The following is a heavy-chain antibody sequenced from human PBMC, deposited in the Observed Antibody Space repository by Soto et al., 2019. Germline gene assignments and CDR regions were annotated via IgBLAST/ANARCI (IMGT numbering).Heavy chain of an antibody. Sequence: SETLSLTCTVSGGSISSYYWSWIRQPPGKGLEWIGYFYYSGSTYYNPSLKSRVTISVDTSKNQFSLKLSSVTAADTAVYYCARLARYCTNGVCYTFYFDCWGQGALVTVSS. D-gene: IGHD2-8*01. CDR3: ARLARYCTNGVCYTFYFDC. J-gene: IGHJ4*02. V-gene: IGHV4-59*08. CDR1: GGSISSYY. CDR2: FYYSGST.